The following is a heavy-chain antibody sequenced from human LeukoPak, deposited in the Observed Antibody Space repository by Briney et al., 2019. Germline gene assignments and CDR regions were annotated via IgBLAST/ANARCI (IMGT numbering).Heavy chain of an antibody. J-gene: IGHJ5*02. CDR3: ARPTHYDSSGYYQGDWFDP. D-gene: IGHD3-22*01. CDR1: GGSISSGDYY. CDR2: IYYSGST. Sequence: SETLSLTCTVSGGSISSGDYYWGWIRQPPGKGLEWIGGIYYSGSTYYNPSLKSRVTISVDTSKNQFSLKLSSVTAADTAVYYCARPTHYDSSGYYQGDWFDPWGQGTLVTVSS. V-gene: IGHV4-39*01.